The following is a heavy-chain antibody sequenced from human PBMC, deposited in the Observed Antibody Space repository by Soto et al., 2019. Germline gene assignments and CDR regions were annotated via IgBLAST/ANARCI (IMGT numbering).Heavy chain of an antibody. J-gene: IGHJ4*02. CDR1: GCNVSSNY. D-gene: IGHD4-17*01. Sequence: GGSLKLPCAASGCNVSSNYISWVRQAPGKGLEWVSVIYSGGSTYYADSVKGRFTISRDNSKNTLYLQMNSLRADDTAVYYCAIIDYGDYSPFDYWGQGTLVTVSS. V-gene: IGHV3-66*01. CDR2: IYSGGST. CDR3: AIIDYGDYSPFDY.